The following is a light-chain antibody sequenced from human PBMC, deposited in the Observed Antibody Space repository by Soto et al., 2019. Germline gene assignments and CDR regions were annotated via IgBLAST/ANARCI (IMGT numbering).Light chain of an antibody. CDR2: AAS. V-gene: IGKV1-27*01. CDR1: QGISND. CDR3: QKYNSAHFT. J-gene: IGKJ3*01. Sequence: DIQMTQSPSSLSASVGDRVTITCLSIQGISNDLAWYQQKPGKVPKLLIYAASTLQSGVPSRFSGSGSGTDFTLTIISLQPEDVATYYCQKYNSAHFTFGPGTKVDIK.